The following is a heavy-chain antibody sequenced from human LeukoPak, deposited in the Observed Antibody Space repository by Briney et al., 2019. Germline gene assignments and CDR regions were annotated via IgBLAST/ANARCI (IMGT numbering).Heavy chain of an antibody. CDR3: AKDRSSGWYCFDY. D-gene: IGHD6-19*01. Sequence: GGTLRLSCAASGFTFSSYGMHWVRQAPGKGLEWVAFIRYEGSNKFYADSVKGRFTISRDNSKNTLYLQMNSLRAEDTAVYYCAKDRSSGWYCFDYWGQGTLVTVSS. J-gene: IGHJ4*02. CDR1: GFTFSSYG. V-gene: IGHV3-30*02. CDR2: IRYEGSNK.